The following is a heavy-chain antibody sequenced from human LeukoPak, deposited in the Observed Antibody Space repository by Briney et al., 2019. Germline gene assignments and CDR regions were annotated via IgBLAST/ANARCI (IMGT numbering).Heavy chain of an antibody. D-gene: IGHD6-13*01. J-gene: IGHJ6*02. CDR1: GFTFSSYG. CDR3: ARMSSAAGTQRYYYYGMDV. V-gene: IGHV3-33*08. CDR2: IWYDGSNK. Sequence: GGSLRLSCAASGFTFSSYGMHWVRQAPGKGLEWVAVIWYDGSNKYYADSVKGRFTISRDNSKNTLYLQMNSLRAEDTAVYYCARMSSAAGTQRYYYYGMDVWGQGTTVSVSS.